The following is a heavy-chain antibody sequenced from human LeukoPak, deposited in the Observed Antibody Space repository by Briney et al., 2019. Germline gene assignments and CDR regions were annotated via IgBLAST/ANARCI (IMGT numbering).Heavy chain of an antibody. CDR2: VSGSGVNT. V-gene: IGHV3-23*01. CDR3: AKVGTDDILTGLWGRIDY. CDR1: GGSFSGYY. J-gene: IGHJ4*02. D-gene: IGHD3-9*01. Sequence: ETLSLTCAVYGGSFSGYYWSWIRQPPGKGLEWVSSVSGSGVNTYYADSVKGRFTISRDNSKNTLYLQMNSLRAEDTAVYYCAKVGTDDILTGLWGRIDYWGQGTLVTVSS.